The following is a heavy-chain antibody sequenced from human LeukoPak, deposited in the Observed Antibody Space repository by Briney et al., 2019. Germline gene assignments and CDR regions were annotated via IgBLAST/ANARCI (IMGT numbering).Heavy chain of an antibody. J-gene: IGHJ4*02. Sequence: PSETLSPTCAVYGGSFSGYYWSWIRQPPGKGLEWIGEINHSGSTNYNPSLKSRVTISVDTSKNQFSLKLSSVTAADTAVYYCAGGYGSSGYYYWGQGTLVTVSS. V-gene: IGHV4-34*01. CDR3: AGGYGSSGYYY. CDR2: INHSGST. D-gene: IGHD3-22*01. CDR1: GGSFSGYY.